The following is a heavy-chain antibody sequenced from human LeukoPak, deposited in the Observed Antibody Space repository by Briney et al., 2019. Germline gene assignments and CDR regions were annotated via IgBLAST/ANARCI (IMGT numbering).Heavy chain of an antibody. Sequence: GGSLRLSCAASGFTFSSSWMHWVRQAPGKGLVWVSRINSDGSSTSYADSVKGRFTISRDNAKNTLYLQMNSLRAEATAVYYCARVMDYEGYFDYWGQGTLVTVSS. CDR3: ARVMDYEGYFDY. D-gene: IGHD3-22*01. CDR2: INSDGSST. CDR1: GFTFSSSW. V-gene: IGHV3-74*01. J-gene: IGHJ4*02.